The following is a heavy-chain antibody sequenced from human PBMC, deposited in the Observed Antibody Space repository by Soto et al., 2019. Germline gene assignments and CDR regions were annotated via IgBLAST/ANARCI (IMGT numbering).Heavy chain of an antibody. V-gene: IGHV1-18*01. CDR1: GYTFSTYG. J-gene: IGHJ5*02. CDR3: ARDWKGAEGFAP. CDR2: IGADNGDT. Sequence: QVQLVQSGAEVKKPGASVKVSCKASGYTFSTYGFTWVRQAPGQGLEWMGWIGADNGDTNYAQNFQGRVTMTTETSTTTSYMELRSLTSDDTAVYFCARDWKGAEGFAPWGQGTLVTVSS. D-gene: IGHD1-1*01.